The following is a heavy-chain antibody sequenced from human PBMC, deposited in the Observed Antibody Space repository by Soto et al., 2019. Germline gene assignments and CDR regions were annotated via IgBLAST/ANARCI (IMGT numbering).Heavy chain of an antibody. V-gene: IGHV5-51*01. CDR2: IYPDDSDT. J-gene: IGHJ6*02. D-gene: IGHD2-15*01. CDR1: GYTFSTSW. Sequence: PGESLKISCEGSGYTFSTSWLAWVRQMPGKGLECMGIIYPDDSDTRYSPSFQGQVTFSADKSIRTAYLQWRSLKASDTAMYYCARLRGKILSRQGPYGMGVWGQGTPVTVSS. CDR3: ARLRGKILSRQGPYGMGV.